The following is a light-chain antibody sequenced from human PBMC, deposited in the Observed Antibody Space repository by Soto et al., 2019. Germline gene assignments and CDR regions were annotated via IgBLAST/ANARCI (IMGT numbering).Light chain of an antibody. CDR2: GAS. Sequence: ESVLTQSPATLSVSQGERASRSCRASQSVSSNLAWYQQKPGQAPRLLIYGASTRATGIPARFSVSGSGTEFTLTISSLQSEYFAVYYCQQYNNWPWTFGQGTKVDIK. V-gene: IGKV3-15*01. J-gene: IGKJ1*01. CDR1: QSVSSN. CDR3: QQYNNWPWT.